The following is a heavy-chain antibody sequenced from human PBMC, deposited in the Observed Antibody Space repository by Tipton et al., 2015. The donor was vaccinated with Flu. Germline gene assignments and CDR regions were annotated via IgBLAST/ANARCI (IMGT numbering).Heavy chain of an antibody. D-gene: IGHD1-26*01. Sequence: SLRLSCAASGFTFSSYWMGWVRQAPGKGLEWVANIKQDGSEKYYVDSVKGRFTISRDNSKNSLYLQMNSLRSEDSALYYCVKDRRLYDASGYYDYWGQGTLVTVSS. CDR2: IKQDGSEK. V-gene: IGHV3-7*01. CDR1: GFTFSSYW. J-gene: IGHJ4*02. CDR3: VKDRRLYDASGYYDY.